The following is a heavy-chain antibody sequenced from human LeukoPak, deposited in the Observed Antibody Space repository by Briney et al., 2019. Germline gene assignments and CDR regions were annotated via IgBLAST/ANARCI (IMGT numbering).Heavy chain of an antibody. CDR2: INPSNGGT. V-gene: IGHV1-2*02. J-gene: IGHJ4*02. Sequence: ASVKVSCMASRYSFTGSYIHWMRQAPGQGFAWMGWINPSNGGTKYAQKFQGRVTMTRDTSISTAYMELSSLTSDDTAVYYCARDSGSTGGNYFDYCGQGTLVTVSS. CDR3: ARDSGSTGGNYFDY. D-gene: IGHD1-1*01. CDR1: RYSFTGSY.